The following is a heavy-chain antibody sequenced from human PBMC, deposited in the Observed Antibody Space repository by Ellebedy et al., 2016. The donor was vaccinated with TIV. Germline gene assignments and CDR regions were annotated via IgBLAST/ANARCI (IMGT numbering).Heavy chain of an antibody. CDR1: GFTFGDYT. J-gene: IGHJ5*02. Sequence: PGGSLRLSCTASGFTFGDYTMSWFRQAPGKGLEWVGFIRSKAYGGTTEYAASVKGRFTISRDDSKSSLYLQMNSLKTEDTAVYYCARDYWGSYESWGQGTLVTVST. CDR2: IRSKAYGGTT. CDR3: ARDYWGSYES. D-gene: IGHD3-16*01. V-gene: IGHV3-49*03.